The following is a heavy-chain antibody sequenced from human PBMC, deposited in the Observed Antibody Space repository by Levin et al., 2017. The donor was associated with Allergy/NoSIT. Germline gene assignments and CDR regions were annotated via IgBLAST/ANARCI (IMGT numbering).Heavy chain of an antibody. CDR3: AREDWFDS. CDR1: GFTFSSYM. Sequence: GGSLRLSCAASGFTFSSYMMNWVRQAPGKGLEWVSSITLTSDISYADFIKGRFTISRDNAKNSVFLQMNSLTAEDTAVYYCAREDWFDSWGQGTVVTVSS. CDR2: ITLTSDI. J-gene: IGHJ5*01. V-gene: IGHV3-69-1*01.